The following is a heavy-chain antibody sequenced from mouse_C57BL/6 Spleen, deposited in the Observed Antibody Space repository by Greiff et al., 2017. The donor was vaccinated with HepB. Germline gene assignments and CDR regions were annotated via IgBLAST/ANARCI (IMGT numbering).Heavy chain of an antibody. J-gene: IGHJ4*01. Sequence: VQLQQPGAELVKPGASVKLSCKASGYTFTSYWMHWVKQRPGRGLEWIGRIDPNSGGTTYNEKFKSKATLTVDKPSSTAYVQLSSLPSEDSAVYYCARWLRRGYAVGYGGQGTSVAVAS. CDR3: ARWLRRGYAVGY. D-gene: IGHD2-2*01. CDR1: GYTFTSYW. V-gene: IGHV1-72*01. CDR2: IDPNSGGT.